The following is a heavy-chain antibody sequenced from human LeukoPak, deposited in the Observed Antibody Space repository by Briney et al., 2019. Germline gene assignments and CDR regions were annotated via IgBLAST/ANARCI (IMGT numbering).Heavy chain of an antibody. CDR3: ARGGVYDFWSGYNDY. CDR2: MNPNSGNT. Sequence: GASVKVSCKASGYTFTSYDINWVRQAPGQGLEWMGWMNPNSGNTGYAQKFQGRVTMTRNTSISTAYMELSSLRSEDTAVYYCARGGVYDFWSGYNDYWGQGTLVTVSS. D-gene: IGHD3-3*01. CDR1: GYTFTSYD. V-gene: IGHV1-8*02. J-gene: IGHJ4*02.